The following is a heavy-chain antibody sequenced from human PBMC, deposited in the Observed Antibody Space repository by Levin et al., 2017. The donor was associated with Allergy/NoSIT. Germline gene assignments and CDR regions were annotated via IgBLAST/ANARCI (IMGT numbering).Heavy chain of an antibody. J-gene: IGHJ4*02. CDR1: GGSISNYY. V-gene: IGHV4-4*07. CDR3: AGRLYDGRGYIFDY. CDR2: IYNSGTT. D-gene: IGHD3-22*01. Sequence: SETLSLTCSVSGGSISNYYWSWIRQPAGKGLEWIGRIYNSGTTNYDPSLKSRVTMSVDTSKKQFSLKLSSVTAADTAVYYCAGRLYDGRGYIFDYWGQGILVTVSS.